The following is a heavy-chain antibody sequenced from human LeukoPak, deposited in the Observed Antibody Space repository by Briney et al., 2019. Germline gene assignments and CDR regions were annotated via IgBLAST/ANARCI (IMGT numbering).Heavy chain of an antibody. Sequence: PRQSLRLSRAAAGSTLSSYSMNWVRQAPGKGLEWDSSISTSSLYIYYADSVRGRFTISRDNAKNSLYLQMNSLRAEDTAVYYCARDQYNSSGTYAGIDYWGQGTLVTVSS. V-gene: IGHV3-21*01. D-gene: IGHD1-26*01. CDR2: ISTSSLYI. J-gene: IGHJ4*02. CDR3: ARDQYNSSGTYAGIDY. CDR1: GSTLSSYS.